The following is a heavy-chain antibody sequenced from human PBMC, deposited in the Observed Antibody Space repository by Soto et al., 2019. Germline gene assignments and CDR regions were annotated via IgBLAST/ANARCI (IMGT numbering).Heavy chain of an antibody. Sequence: PSETLSLTCTVSGGSISSGDYYWSWIRQPPGKGLEWIGYIYYSGSTYYKPSLKSRVNISVNTSKKQFSLKLSSVTAADTAVYYCARVRESSGWAFDIWGQGTMVTVSS. CDR1: GGSISSGDYY. CDR3: ARVRESSGWAFDI. J-gene: IGHJ3*02. D-gene: IGHD6-19*01. V-gene: IGHV4-30-4*01. CDR2: IYYSGST.